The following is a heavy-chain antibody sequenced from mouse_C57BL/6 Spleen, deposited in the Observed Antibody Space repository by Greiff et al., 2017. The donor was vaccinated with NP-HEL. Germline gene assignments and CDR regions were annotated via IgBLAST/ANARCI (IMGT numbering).Heavy chain of an antibody. V-gene: IGHV3-6*01. CDR2: ISYDGSN. CDR3: ARGVDDYDGSFAY. Sequence: EVKLMESGPGLVKPSPSLSLTCSVTGYSITSGYYWNWIRQFPGNKLEWMGYISYDGSNNYNPSLKNRISITRDTSKNQFFLKLNSVTTEDTATYYCARGVDDYDGSFAYWGQGTLVTVSA. J-gene: IGHJ3*01. CDR1: GYSITSGYY. D-gene: IGHD2-4*01.